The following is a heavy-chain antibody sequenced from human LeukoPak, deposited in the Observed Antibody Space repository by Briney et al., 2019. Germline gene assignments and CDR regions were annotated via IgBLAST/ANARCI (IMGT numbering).Heavy chain of an antibody. CDR3: ARFTHGSGLGNFDY. V-gene: IGHV1-8*02. Sequence: ASVMVSCKASGYTFINSDINWVRQAPGQGLEWMGWINPKSGSPEYAQKFQGRLTISRSTSMSTAYMELSSLRSDDTAVYFCARFTHGSGLGNFDYWGQGTLVTVSS. D-gene: IGHD6-19*01. CDR1: GYTFINSD. CDR2: INPKSGSP. J-gene: IGHJ4*02.